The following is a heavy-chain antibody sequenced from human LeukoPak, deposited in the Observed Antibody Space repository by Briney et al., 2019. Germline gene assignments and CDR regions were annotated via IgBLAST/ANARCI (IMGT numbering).Heavy chain of an antibody. CDR1: GYSFTSYW. CDR3: ARSPTYYYGSGSYYNGVYWFDP. D-gene: IGHD3-10*01. J-gene: IGHJ5*02. V-gene: IGHV5-51*01. Sequence: GESLKISSKGSGYSFTSYWIGWVRQMPGKGLEWMGIIYPGDSDTRYSPSFQGQVTISADKSISTAYLQWSSLKASDTAMYYCARSPTYYYGSGSYYNGVYWFDPWGQGTLVTVSS. CDR2: IYPGDSDT.